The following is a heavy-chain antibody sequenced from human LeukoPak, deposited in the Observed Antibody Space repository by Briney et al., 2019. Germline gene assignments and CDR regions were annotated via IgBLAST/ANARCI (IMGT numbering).Heavy chain of an antibody. J-gene: IGHJ4*02. CDR2: FDPEDGET. V-gene: IGHV1-24*01. D-gene: IGHD2-21*02. CDR3: ATRGEVVVTAMDYFDY. Sequence: AAAVKDSCMHSGYTLFESSMHGVPHSLGRRPEWRAEFDPEDGETIYAQKFQGRVTMPEDTSTDTAYMELSSLRSEDAAVYYCATRGEVVVTAMDYFDYGGQGTLVSVSS. CDR1: GYTLFESS.